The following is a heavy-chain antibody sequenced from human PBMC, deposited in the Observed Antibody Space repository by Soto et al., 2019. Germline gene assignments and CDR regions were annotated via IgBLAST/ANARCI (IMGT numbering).Heavy chain of an antibody. J-gene: IGHJ4*02. CDR2: ISGSGGST. Sequence: GGSLRLSCAASGFTFSSYAMSWVRQAPGKGLEWVSAISGSGGSTYYADSVKGRFTISRDNFKNTRYLQMNSMRAEDTAVSYCAKDRRRYSYGLDLDYWGQGTLVTGSS. V-gene: IGHV3-23*01. CDR1: GFTFSSYA. CDR3: AKDRRRYSYGLDLDY. D-gene: IGHD5-18*01.